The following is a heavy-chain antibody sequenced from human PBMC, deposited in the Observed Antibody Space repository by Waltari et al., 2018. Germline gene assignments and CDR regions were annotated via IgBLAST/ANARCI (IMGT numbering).Heavy chain of an antibody. CDR1: GGSISSGGYS. CDR2: IYHSGST. J-gene: IGHJ3*02. CDR3: ARAPDYGDYVDAFDI. D-gene: IGHD4-17*01. Sequence: QLQLQESGSGLVKPSQTLSLTCAVSGGSISSGGYSWSWIRQPPGKGLEWIGYIYHSGSTYYNPSLKSRVTRSVDRSKNQFSLKLSAVTAADTAVYYCARAPDYGDYVDAFDIWGQGTMVTVSS. V-gene: IGHV4-30-2*01.